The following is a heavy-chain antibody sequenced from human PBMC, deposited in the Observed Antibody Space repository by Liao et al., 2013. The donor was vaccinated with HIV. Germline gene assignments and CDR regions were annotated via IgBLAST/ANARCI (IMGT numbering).Heavy chain of an antibody. J-gene: IGHJ6*04. CDR3: ARDWSCSGGSCYLHLDV. Sequence: QVQLQESGPGLVKPSETLSLTCSVSYGSISSYYCNWIRQPAGKGLEWIGRMSSSGSSNYNPSLQSRVTMSVDTSKNQFSLKLSSVTAADTAIYYCARDWSCSGGSCYLHLDVWGKGTTVTVSS. CDR2: MSSSGSS. V-gene: IGHV4-4*07. CDR1: YGSISSYY. D-gene: IGHD2-15*01.